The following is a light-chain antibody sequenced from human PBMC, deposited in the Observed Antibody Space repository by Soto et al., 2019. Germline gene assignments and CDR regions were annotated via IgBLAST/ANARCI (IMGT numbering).Light chain of an antibody. CDR2: GAS. CDR1: QSVTSN. Sequence: MVMTQSPATLSVSPGERATLSCRASQSVTSNLAWYQQKPGQAPRLLIYGASTRATGIPARFSGSGSGTEFTLTISSLQSEDFAVYFCQHYNNWPPWTFGQGTKVDIK. J-gene: IGKJ1*01. V-gene: IGKV3-15*01. CDR3: QHYNNWPPWT.